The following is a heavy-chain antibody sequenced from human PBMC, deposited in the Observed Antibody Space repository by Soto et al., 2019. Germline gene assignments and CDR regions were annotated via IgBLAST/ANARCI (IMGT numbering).Heavy chain of an antibody. Sequence: SETLSLTCTVSGGSISRGDYYWPWIRQPPGKGLEWIGYIYYSGSTYYNPSLKSRVTISVDTSKNQFSLKLSSVSAADTAVYYCAREDTAMAFDYWGQGTLVTVSS. CDR1: GGSISRGDYY. CDR2: IYYSGST. CDR3: AREDTAMAFDY. V-gene: IGHV4-30-4*01. D-gene: IGHD5-18*01. J-gene: IGHJ4*02.